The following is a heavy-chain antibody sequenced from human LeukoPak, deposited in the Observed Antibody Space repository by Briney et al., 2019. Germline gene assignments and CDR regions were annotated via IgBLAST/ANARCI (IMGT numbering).Heavy chain of an antibody. D-gene: IGHD1-7*01. J-gene: IGHJ6*02. Sequence: EPGGSLRLSCVASGFSVNNYWMHWVRQAPGKGLVWVSHIKTAGTSTEYADSVKGRFTISRDDAKNTLYLQMNSLRAEDTAIYYCARDQSGTIPTDVWGQGTTVTVSS. V-gene: IGHV3-74*01. CDR2: IKTAGTST. CDR1: GFSVNNYW. CDR3: ARDQSGTIPTDV.